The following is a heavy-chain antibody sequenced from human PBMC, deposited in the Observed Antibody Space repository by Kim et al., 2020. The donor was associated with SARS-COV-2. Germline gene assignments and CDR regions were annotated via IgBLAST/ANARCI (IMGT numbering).Heavy chain of an antibody. CDR3: ARGSGGEARRWYWGDYID. D-gene: IGHD6-13*01. J-gene: IGHJ6*03. CDR1: GYTFTSYD. CDR2: MNTNSGNT. V-gene: IGHV7-4-1*02. Sequence: ASVPVSCKASGYTFTSYDMNWVRQATGQGLEWRGWMNTNSGNTRYAQKFTGRVVMSMDTSVSTAYMQMSSLRAEDTAVYYCARGSGGEARRWYWGDYID.